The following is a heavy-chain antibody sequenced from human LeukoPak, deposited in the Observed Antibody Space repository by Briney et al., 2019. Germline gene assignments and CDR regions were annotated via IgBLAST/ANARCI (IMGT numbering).Heavy chain of an antibody. CDR3: ARVVSSYGSSPIDY. CDR2: VNPNSGGT. V-gene: IGHV1-2*06. CDR1: GYTFTGYY. J-gene: IGHJ4*02. Sequence: PEASVKVSCKASGYTFTGYYMHWVRQAPGRGLEWMGRVNPNSGGTNYAQKFQGRVTMTRDTSISTAYMELSRLRSDDTAVYYCARVVSSYGSSPIDYWGQGTLVTVSS. D-gene: IGHD5-18*01.